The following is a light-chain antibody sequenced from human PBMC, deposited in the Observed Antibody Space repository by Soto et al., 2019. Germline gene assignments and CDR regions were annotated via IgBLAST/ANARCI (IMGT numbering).Light chain of an antibody. CDR2: AVS. J-gene: IGLJ3*02. CDR1: NSDVGGYNF. CDR3: CSYPASDIWV. V-gene: IGLV2-11*01. Sequence: QSALTQPRSVSGSPGQSVTISGTGTNSDVGGYNFVSWYQQLPGKAPKLMISAVSQRPSGVPDRFSGSKSGNTASLTISGLQADDEADYFCCSYPASDIWVFGGGTKVTVL.